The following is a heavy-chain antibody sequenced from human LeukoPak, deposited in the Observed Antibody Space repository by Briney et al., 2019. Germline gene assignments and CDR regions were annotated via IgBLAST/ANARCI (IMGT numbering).Heavy chain of an antibody. CDR2: INHSGST. CDR3: AGLGEYYYDSSGYPDAFDI. D-gene: IGHD3-22*01. J-gene: IGHJ3*02. Sequence: NSSETLSLTCAVYGGSFSGYYWSWIRQPPGKGLEWIGEINHSGSTNYNPSLKSRVTMSVDTSKNQFSLKLSSVTAADTAVYYCAGLGEYYYDSSGYPDAFDIWGQGTMVTVSS. V-gene: IGHV4-34*01. CDR1: GGSFSGYY.